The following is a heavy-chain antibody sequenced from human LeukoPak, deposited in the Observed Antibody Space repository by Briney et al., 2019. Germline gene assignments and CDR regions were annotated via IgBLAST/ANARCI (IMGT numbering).Heavy chain of an antibody. CDR3: TTEDSHYYGSGSYYPWRDYYYYYGMDV. V-gene: IGHV3-15*01. J-gene: IGHJ6*02. CDR1: GFTFSNAW. CDR2: IKSKTDGGTT. D-gene: IGHD3-10*01. Sequence: PGGSLRLSCAASGFTFSNAWMSWVRQAPGKGLEWVGRIKSKTDGGTTDYAAPVKGRFTISRDDSKNTLYLQMNSLKTEDTAVYYCTTEDSHYYGSGSYYPWRDYYYYYGMDVWGQGTTVTVSS.